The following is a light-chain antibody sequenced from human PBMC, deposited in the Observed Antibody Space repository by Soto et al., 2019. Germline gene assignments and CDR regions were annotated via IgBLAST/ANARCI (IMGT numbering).Light chain of an antibody. V-gene: IGLV2-23*01. CDR3: CSYAGSRTYV. CDR1: SSDVGSYNL. Sequence: QSVLTQPASVSGSPGQSITISCTGTSSDVGSYNLVSWYQQRPGKAPKLMIYEGSKRPSGVSNRFSGSKSGNTASLTISGLQAEDEADFYCCSYAGSRTYVFGSGTKVTVL. CDR2: EGS. J-gene: IGLJ1*01.